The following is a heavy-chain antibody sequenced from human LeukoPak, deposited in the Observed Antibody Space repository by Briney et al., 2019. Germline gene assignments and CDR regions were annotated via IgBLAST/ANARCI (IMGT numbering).Heavy chain of an antibody. J-gene: IGHJ4*02. CDR3: ARDSVNLGIAAAGNDY. Sequence: SVKVSCKASGGTFSSYAISWVRQAPGLGLEWMGGIIPIFGTANYAQKFQGRITITTDESTSTAYMELSSLRSEDTAVYYCARDSVNLGIAAAGNDYWGQGTLVTVSS. CDR1: GGTFSSYA. CDR2: IIPIFGTA. D-gene: IGHD6-13*01. V-gene: IGHV1-69*05.